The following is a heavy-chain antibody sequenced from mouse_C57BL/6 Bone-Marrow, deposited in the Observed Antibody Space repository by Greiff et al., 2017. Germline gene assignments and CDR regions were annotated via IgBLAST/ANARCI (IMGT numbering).Heavy chain of an antibody. CDR1: GYTFTSYW. J-gene: IGHJ1*03. D-gene: IGHD1-1*01. V-gene: IGHV1-69*01. Sequence: VQLQQPGAELVMPGASVKLSCKASGYTFTSYWMHWVKQRPGQGLEWIGEIDPSDSYTNYNQKFKGKSTLTVDKSSSTAYMQLSSLTSEDSAVYYCARLLRGYFDVWGTGTTVTVSS. CDR2: IDPSDSYT. CDR3: ARLLRGYFDV.